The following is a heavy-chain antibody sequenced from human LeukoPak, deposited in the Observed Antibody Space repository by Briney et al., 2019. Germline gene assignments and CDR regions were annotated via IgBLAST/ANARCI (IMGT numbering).Heavy chain of an antibody. CDR2: LSIDRSTK. V-gene: IGHV3-30*15. Sequence: LSIDRSTKFYPNSVRGRFPVSTDNSKNTVYLQMSSLRVEDTAVYYCVRDPLLGFPDYFDSLGQGTLVTVSS. CDR3: VRDPLLGFPDYFDS. D-gene: IGHD3-3*01. J-gene: IGHJ4*02.